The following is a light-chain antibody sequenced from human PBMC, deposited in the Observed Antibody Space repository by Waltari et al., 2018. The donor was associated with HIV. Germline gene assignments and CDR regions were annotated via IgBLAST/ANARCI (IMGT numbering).Light chain of an antibody. CDR2: ASS. CDR3: QQSDDTPYT. V-gene: IGKV1-39*01. J-gene: IGKJ2*01. CDR1: EGISDY. Sequence: DMELTQSPTSLSASIGDRVSITCRASEGISDYLAWYQQGPGKVPKLLIFASSSLQSGVPSRFSGSRSGTDFSLTITGLQPEDFATYFCQQSDDTPYTFGQGTKLEIK.